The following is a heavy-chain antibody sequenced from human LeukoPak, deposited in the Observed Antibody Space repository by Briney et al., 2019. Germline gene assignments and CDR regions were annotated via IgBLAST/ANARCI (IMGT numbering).Heavy chain of an antibody. D-gene: IGHD3-22*01. J-gene: IGHJ4*02. CDR2: INHSGST. CDR3: ALDSSGYTQTFDY. V-gene: IGHV4-34*01. CDR1: GGSFSGYY. Sequence: SETLSLTCAVYGGSFSGYYWSWIRQPPGKGQEWIGEINHSGSTNYNPSLKSRVTISVDTSKNQFSLKLSSVTAADTAVYYCALDSSGYTQTFDYWGQGTLVTVSS.